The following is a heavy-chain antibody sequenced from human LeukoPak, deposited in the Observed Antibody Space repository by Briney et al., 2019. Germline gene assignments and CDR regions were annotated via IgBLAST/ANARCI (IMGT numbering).Heavy chain of an antibody. V-gene: IGHV1-46*01. Sequence: GASVKVSCKASGYTFIDYYLHWVRQAPGQGLEWMGIINPGAERTTYAQKFQGRVTMTEDTSTDTAYMELSSLRSEDTAVYYCATLGGVLTGPNWFDPWGQGTLVTVSS. CDR3: ATLGGVLTGPNWFDP. CDR1: GYTFIDYY. CDR2: INPGAERT. J-gene: IGHJ5*02. D-gene: IGHD3-9*01.